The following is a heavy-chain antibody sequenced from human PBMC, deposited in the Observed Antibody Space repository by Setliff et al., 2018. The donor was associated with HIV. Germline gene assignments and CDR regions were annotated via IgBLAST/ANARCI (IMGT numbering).Heavy chain of an antibody. CDR1: GFSVSLSY. CDR3: ARDKWFGTEIVGYYYYGMDV. CDR2: IYSGGRT. V-gene: IGHV3-66*01. J-gene: IGHJ6*02. D-gene: IGHD3-10*01. Sequence: GESLKISCAASGFSVSLSYMNWVRQAPGKGLAWVSVIYSGGRTYAADSVKGRFTISRDNAKNSLYLQMNSLRAEDTAVCYFARDKWFGTEIVGYYYYGMDVWGQGTTVTVSS.